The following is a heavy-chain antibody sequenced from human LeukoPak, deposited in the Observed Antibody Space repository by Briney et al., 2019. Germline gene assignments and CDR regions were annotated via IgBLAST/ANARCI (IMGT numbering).Heavy chain of an antibody. V-gene: IGHV3-30*03. CDR1: GFTFSSYG. J-gene: IGHJ4*02. Sequence: GGSLRLSCAASGFTFSSYGMHWVRQAPGEGLEWVAVISYDGSNKYYADSVKGRFTISRDNSKNTLYLQMNSLRAEDTAVYYCASEHIVVVTAISYYFDYWGQGTLVTVSS. CDR2: ISYDGSNK. CDR3: ASEHIVVVTAISYYFDY. D-gene: IGHD2-21*02.